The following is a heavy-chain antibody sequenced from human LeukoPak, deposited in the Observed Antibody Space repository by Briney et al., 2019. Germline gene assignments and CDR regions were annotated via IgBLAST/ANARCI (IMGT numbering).Heavy chain of an antibody. J-gene: IGHJ5*02. CDR3: ARLDYYDSRIDP. CDR2: MYYSRST. CDR1: GGSTTSGDYY. V-gene: IGHV4-30-4*01. Sequence: SQTLSLTCTVSGGSTTSGDYYWSWIRHPPGKGLEWIAYMYYSRSTYYNPSLKTRVTMSATTSKNQLSMRLSSVTAAVTAVYYCARLDYYDSRIDPWGQGILVTVSS. D-gene: IGHD3-22*01.